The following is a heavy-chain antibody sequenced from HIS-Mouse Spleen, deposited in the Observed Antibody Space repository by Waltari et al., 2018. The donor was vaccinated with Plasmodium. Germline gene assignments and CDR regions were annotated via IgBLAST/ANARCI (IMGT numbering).Heavy chain of an antibody. Sequence: QLQLQESGPGLVKPSETLSLTCTVSGGSISSSSYYWGWIRQPPGQGLEWIGSIYYSGSTYYNPSLKSRVTISVDTSKNQFSLKLSSVTAADTAVYYCARECLNYDILTGYEYYFDYWGQGTLVTVSS. J-gene: IGHJ4*02. CDR1: GGSISSSSYY. CDR2: IYYSGST. D-gene: IGHD3-9*01. V-gene: IGHV4-39*01. CDR3: ARECLNYDILTGYEYYFDY.